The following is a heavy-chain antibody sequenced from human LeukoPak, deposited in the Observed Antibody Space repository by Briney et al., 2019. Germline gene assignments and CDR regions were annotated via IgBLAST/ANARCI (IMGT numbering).Heavy chain of an antibody. CDR1: GFMFSSYN. CDR2: INGSGGRT. V-gene: IGHV3-23*01. J-gene: IGHJ6*02. CDR3: ARDQDGMDV. Sequence: PGGSLRLSCAASGFMFSSYNMAWVRQAPGKGLGWISAINGSGGRTFYADSVEGRFTISRDNSQNTLYLQMNSLRGEDTAVYYCARDQDGMDVWGQGTTVTVSS.